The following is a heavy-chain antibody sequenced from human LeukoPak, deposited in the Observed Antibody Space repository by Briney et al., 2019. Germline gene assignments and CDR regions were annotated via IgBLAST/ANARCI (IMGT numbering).Heavy chain of an antibody. V-gene: IGHV3-30-3*01. CDR3: ARGVVTPDWYFDL. J-gene: IGHJ2*01. CDR1: GFTFSSYA. Sequence: GGSLRLSCAASGFTFSSYAMHRVRQAPGKGLEWVAVISYDGSNKYYADSVKGRFTISRDNSKNTLYLQMNSLRAEDTAVYYCARGVVTPDWYFDLWGRGTLVTVSS. D-gene: IGHD4-23*01. CDR2: ISYDGSNK.